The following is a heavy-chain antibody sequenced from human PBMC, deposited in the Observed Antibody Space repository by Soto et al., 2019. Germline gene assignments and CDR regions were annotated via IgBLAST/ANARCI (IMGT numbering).Heavy chain of an antibody. CDR2: IIPILGIA. Sequence: QVQLVQSGAEVKKPGSSVKVSCKASGGTFSSYTISWVRQAPGQGLEWMGRIIPILGIANYAQKFQGRVTITADKSTSTAYMELSSLRSYDTAVYVCARYYRVMQVDYWGQGTRVTVSS. J-gene: IGHJ4*02. CDR1: GGTFSSYT. CDR3: ARYYRVMQVDY. D-gene: IGHD3-10*01. V-gene: IGHV1-69*02.